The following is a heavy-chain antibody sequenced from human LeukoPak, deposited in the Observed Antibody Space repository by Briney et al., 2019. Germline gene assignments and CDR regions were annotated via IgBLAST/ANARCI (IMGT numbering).Heavy chain of an antibody. J-gene: IGHJ4*02. CDR3: ARAGSSAWFQPIDY. V-gene: IGHV1-18*01. Sequence: ASVKVSCKTSGYTFSSYVISWVRQAPGQGLEWMGWISAYNGNTNYAQKVQGRVTMTTDTSTSTAYMELRSLRSDDTAVYHCARAGSSAWFQPIDYWGQGTLVTVSS. CDR2: ISAYNGNT. D-gene: IGHD6-19*01. CDR1: GYTFSSYV.